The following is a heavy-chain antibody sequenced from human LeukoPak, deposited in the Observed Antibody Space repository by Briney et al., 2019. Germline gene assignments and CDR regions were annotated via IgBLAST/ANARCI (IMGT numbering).Heavy chain of an antibody. CDR3: ARGSYDSRGYPLFDY. J-gene: IGHJ4*02. CDR2: ISSSSSYT. V-gene: IGHV3-11*05. CDR1: GLTFSDYY. Sequence: PGGSLRLSCAASGLTFSDYYMSWIRQAPGKGLEWVSYISSSSSYTNYADSLKGRFTISRDNAKNSLYLQMNSLRAEDTAVYYCARGSYDSRGYPLFDYWGQGTLVTVSS. D-gene: IGHD3-22*01.